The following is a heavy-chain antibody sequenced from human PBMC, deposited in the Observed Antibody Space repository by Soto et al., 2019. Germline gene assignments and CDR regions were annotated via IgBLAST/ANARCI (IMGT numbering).Heavy chain of an antibody. CDR2: IRGSGATT. D-gene: IGHD2-21*02. J-gene: IGHJ4*02. CDR1: GFTFSSYA. V-gene: IGHV3-23*01. Sequence: EVQLLESGGGLVQPGGSLRLSCAASGFTFSSYAMSWVRQAPGKGLAWISGIRGSGATTYYADSVKGRFTISRDNSRNTLYLQMNCLRAEDTAVYYCAKDRMAVTARYFDDWGQGTLFTVSS. CDR3: AKDRMAVTARYFDD.